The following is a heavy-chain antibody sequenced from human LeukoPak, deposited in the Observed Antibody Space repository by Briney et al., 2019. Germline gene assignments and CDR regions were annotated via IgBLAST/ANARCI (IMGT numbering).Heavy chain of an antibody. CDR3: ATSFGARGYSYGAWGY. J-gene: IGHJ4*02. CDR1: GYTFTSYD. CDR2: MNPNSGNT. D-gene: IGHD5-18*01. V-gene: IGHV1-8*03. Sequence: ASVKVSCKASGYTFTSYDINWVRRATGQGLEWMGWMNPNSGNTGYAQKFQGRVTITRNTSISTAYMELSSLRSEDTAVYYCATSFGARGYSYGAWGYWGQGTLVTVSS.